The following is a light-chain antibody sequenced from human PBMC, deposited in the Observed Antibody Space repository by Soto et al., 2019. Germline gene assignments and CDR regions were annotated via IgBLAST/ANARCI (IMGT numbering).Light chain of an antibody. CDR1: QSVLYSSTNKNY. V-gene: IGKV4-1*01. CDR2: WAS. CDR3: QQYYSTPYT. J-gene: IGKJ2*01. Sequence: DLVMTPSPASLAVSLGERATINCKSSQSVLYSSTNKNYLAWYQQKPGQPPTLLIYWASTRESGVPDRFSGSGSVTDFTLTISSLQAEDVAVYHCQQYYSTPYTFGQGTKLEIK.